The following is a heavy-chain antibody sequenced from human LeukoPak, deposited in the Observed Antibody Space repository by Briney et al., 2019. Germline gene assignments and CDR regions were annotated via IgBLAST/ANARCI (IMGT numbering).Heavy chain of an antibody. Sequence: GGSLRLSCAASGFTFSSYEMNWVRQAPGKGLEWVSVIYSGGSTYYADSVKGRFTISRDNSKNTLYLQMNSLRAEDTAVYYCARGRVYYDSSGYPYYFDYWGQGTLVTVSS. J-gene: IGHJ4*02. CDR1: GFTFSSYE. CDR2: IYSGGST. D-gene: IGHD3-22*01. CDR3: ARGRVYYDSSGYPYYFDY. V-gene: IGHV3-66*01.